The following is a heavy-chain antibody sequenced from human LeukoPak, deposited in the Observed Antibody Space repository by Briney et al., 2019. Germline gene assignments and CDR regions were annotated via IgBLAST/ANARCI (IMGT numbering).Heavy chain of an antibody. CDR2: ISYDGSNK. Sequence: GGSLRLSCAASGFTFSSYAMHWVRQAPGKGLEWVAVISYDGSNKYYADSVKGRFTIFRDNAKKSLYLQMNSLRDEDTGVYYCARDVYRGSSWYAFDFWGQGTLVTVSS. CDR1: GFTFSSYA. J-gene: IGHJ4*02. CDR3: ARDVYRGSSWYAFDF. V-gene: IGHV3-30-3*01. D-gene: IGHD6-13*01.